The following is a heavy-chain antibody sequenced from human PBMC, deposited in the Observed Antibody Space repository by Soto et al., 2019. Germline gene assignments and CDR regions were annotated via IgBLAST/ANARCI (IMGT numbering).Heavy chain of an antibody. CDR1: GFTFTSSA. D-gene: IGHD1-1*01. CDR2: IVVGSGNT. CDR3: AAERYPQYFQH. Sequence: QMQLVQSGPEVKKPGTSVKVSCKASGFTFTSSAVQWVRQARGQRLEWIGWIVVGSGNTNYAQKFQERVTITRDMSTSTAYMELSSLRSEDTVVYYCAAERYPQYFQHWGQGTLVTVSS. J-gene: IGHJ1*01. V-gene: IGHV1-58*01.